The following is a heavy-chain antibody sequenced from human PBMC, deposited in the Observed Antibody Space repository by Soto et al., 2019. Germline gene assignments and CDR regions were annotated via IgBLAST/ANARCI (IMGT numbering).Heavy chain of an antibody. CDR1: GFTFSSYG. Sequence: GGSLRLSCAASGFTFSSYGMHWVRQAPGKGLEWVAVISYDGSNKYYADSVKGRFTISRDNSKNTLYLQMNSLRAEDTAVYYCAKDGSDYDFWSGYSANDPWGQGTLVTVSS. CDR3: AKDGSDYDFWSGYSANDP. CDR2: ISYDGSNK. V-gene: IGHV3-30*18. D-gene: IGHD3-3*01. J-gene: IGHJ5*02.